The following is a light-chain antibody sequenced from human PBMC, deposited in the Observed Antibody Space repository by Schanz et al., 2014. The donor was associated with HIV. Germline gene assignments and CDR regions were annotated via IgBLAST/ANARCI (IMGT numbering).Light chain of an antibody. Sequence: EIVLTQSPGTLSLSPGDRATLSCRASQSVSSSYLAWYQQKPGQAPRLLIYGASSRAIGIPDRFSGSGSGTDFTLTISRVEPEDFAVYYCQQYGSSPLTFGGGTKVEIK. J-gene: IGKJ4*01. V-gene: IGKV3-20*01. CDR2: GAS. CDR1: QSVSSSY. CDR3: QQYGSSPLT.